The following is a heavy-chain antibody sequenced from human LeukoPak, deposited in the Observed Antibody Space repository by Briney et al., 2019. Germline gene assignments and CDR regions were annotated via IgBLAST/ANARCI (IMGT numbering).Heavy chain of an antibody. CDR2: ISSSSSYT. CDR1: GFTFSDYY. D-gene: IGHD3-10*01. Sequence: PGGSLRLSCAASGFTFSDYYMSWIRQAPGKGLEWVSYISSSSSYTNYADSVKGRFTISRDNAKNSLYLQMNSLRAEDTAIYYCVVTTGGYFDYWGQGSLVTVSS. V-gene: IGHV3-11*03. J-gene: IGHJ4*02. CDR3: VVTTGGYFDY.